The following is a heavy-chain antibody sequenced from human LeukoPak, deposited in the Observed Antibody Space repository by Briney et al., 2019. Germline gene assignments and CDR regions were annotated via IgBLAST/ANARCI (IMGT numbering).Heavy chain of an antibody. D-gene: IGHD6-19*01. V-gene: IGHV4-34*01. Sequence: KPSETLSLTCAVYGGSFSGYYWSWIRQPPGKGLEWIGEINHSGSTNYNPSLRSRVTVSVHTSKNQLFLKLSSVTAADTAVYYCARQWLVSPLFDYWGQGTLVTVSS. CDR2: INHSGST. CDR1: GGSFSGYY. CDR3: ARQWLVSPLFDY. J-gene: IGHJ4*02.